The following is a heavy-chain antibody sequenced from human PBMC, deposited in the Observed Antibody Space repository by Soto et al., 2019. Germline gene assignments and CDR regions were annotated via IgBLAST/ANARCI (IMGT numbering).Heavy chain of an antibody. Sequence: GASVKVSCKVSGYTLTELSMHWVRQAPGKGLEWMGGFDPEDGETIYAQKFQGRVTMTEDTSTDTAYMELSSLRSEDTAVYYCATPTRVGYSSSWYRWVFDYWGQGTLVTVS. V-gene: IGHV1-24*01. D-gene: IGHD6-13*01. CDR1: GYTLTELS. CDR3: ATPTRVGYSSSWYRWVFDY. CDR2: FDPEDGET. J-gene: IGHJ4*02.